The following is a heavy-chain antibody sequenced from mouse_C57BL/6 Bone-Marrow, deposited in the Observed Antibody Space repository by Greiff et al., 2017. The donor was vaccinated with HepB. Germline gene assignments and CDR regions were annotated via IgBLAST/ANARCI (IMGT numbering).Heavy chain of an antibody. Sequence: EVHLVESGGGLVQPGGSLKLSCAASGFTFSDYYMYWVRQTPEKRLEWVAYISNGGGSTYYPDTVKGRFTISRDNAKNTLYLQMSRLKSEDTAMYYCARQAYYSNYVGAYWGQGTLVTVSA. V-gene: IGHV5-12*01. D-gene: IGHD2-5*01. CDR3: ARQAYYSNYVGAY. J-gene: IGHJ3*01. CDR2: ISNGGGST. CDR1: GFTFSDYY.